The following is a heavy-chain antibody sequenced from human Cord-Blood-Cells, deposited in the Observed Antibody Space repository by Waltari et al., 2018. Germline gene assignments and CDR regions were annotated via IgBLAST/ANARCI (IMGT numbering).Heavy chain of an antibody. Sequence: EVQLVESGGGPVKPGGSLRLSCAASGFTFSSYSMNWVRQAPGKGLEWVSSISGSSSYIYYTDSVKGRLTISRDNAKNSLYLQMNSLRAEDTAVYYCAREGVEGYDFWSGYNWFDPWGQGTLVTVSS. CDR2: ISGSSSYI. V-gene: IGHV3-21*01. J-gene: IGHJ5*02. D-gene: IGHD3-3*01. CDR1: GFTFSSYS. CDR3: AREGVEGYDFWSGYNWFDP.